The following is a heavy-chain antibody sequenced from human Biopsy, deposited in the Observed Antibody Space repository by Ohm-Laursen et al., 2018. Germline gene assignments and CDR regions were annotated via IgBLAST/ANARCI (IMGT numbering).Heavy chain of an antibody. CDR3: AGGAAKGNPYDH. V-gene: IGHV1-69*06. D-gene: IGHD3-10*01. Sequence: PVKVSCKASGGTFSSYVISWVRQAPGQGLEWMGKIIPTFDTPTYAPDFQGRVTFTADKSTGTAHLDLSRLRSEDTAIYYCAGGAAKGNPYDHWGQGTLVTVSS. J-gene: IGHJ5*02. CDR1: GGTFSSYV. CDR2: IIPTFDTP.